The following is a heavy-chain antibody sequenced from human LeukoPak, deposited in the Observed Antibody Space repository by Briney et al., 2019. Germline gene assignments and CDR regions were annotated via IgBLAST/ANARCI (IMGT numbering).Heavy chain of an antibody. J-gene: IGHJ4*02. CDR1: GGSISSYY. Sequence: PSETLSLTCTVSGGSISSYYWSWIGQPPGKGLEWIGYIYYSGSTNYNPSLKSRVTISVDTSKNQFSLKLSSVTAADTAVYYCARDRSWYLDYWGQGTLVTVSS. D-gene: IGHD6-13*01. CDR2: IYYSGST. CDR3: ARDRSWYLDY. V-gene: IGHV4-59*01.